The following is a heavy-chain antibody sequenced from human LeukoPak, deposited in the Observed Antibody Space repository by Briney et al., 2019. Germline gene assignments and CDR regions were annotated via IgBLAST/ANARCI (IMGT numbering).Heavy chain of an antibody. V-gene: IGHV3-30*02. Sequence: GGSLRISAAAAGFNFSSYGMHWVRQAPGKWLAWVAFIRYDGSNKYYADSVKGRFTISRDNSKNTLYLQMNSLRAEDTAVYYCAKDQGSAGYFDLWGRGTLVTVSS. D-gene: IGHD6-19*01. CDR3: AKDQGSAGYFDL. CDR1: GFNFSSYG. J-gene: IGHJ2*01. CDR2: IRYDGSNK.